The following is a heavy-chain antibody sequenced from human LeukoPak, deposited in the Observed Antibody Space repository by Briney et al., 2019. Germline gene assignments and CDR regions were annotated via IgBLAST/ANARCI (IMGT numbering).Heavy chain of an antibody. CDR3: QIIAAAATNMDV. V-gene: IGHV3-73*01. Sequence: PGGSLRLSCAASGFTFSGSAMQWVRQASGKGLEGVGRIRSKANSSATAYAASVKGRFTISTDDSKNTAYLQMNSLKTEDTAVYYCQIIAAAATNMDVWGKGTTVTVSS. CDR2: IRSKANSSAT. CDR1: GFTFSGSA. D-gene: IGHD6-13*01. J-gene: IGHJ6*03.